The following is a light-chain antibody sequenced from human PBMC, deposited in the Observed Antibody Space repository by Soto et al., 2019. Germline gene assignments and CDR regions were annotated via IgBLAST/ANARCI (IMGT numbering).Light chain of an antibody. CDR1: QDISNY. CDR3: QQYDNLPLN. Sequence: DIQMTQSPSSLSAAVGDRVTITCHASQDISNYLNWYQQKPGKAPKLLIYDASKLETGVPSRFSGSGSGTDFTFTISSLQPADIATYYCQQYDNLPLNFGGGTKVEIK. V-gene: IGKV1-33*01. CDR2: DAS. J-gene: IGKJ4*01.